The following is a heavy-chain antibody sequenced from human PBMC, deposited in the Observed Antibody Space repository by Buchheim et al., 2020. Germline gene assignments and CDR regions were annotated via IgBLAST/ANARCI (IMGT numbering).Heavy chain of an antibody. CDR1: GGSISSYY. CDR3: ARGVAAAGNYWYFDL. Sequence: QVQLQESGPGLVKPSETLFLTCTVSGGSISSYYWSWIRQPPGKGLEWIGYIYYSGSTNYNPSLKSRVTISVDTSKNQFSLKLSSVTAADTAVYYCARGVAAAGNYWYFDLWGRGTL. V-gene: IGHV4-59*01. CDR2: IYYSGST. J-gene: IGHJ2*01. D-gene: IGHD6-13*01.